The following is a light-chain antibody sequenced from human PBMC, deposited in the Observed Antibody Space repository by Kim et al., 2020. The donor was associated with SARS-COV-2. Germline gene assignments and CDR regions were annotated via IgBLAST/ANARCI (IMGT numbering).Light chain of an antibody. J-gene: IGLJ3*02. CDR2: KDS. CDR3: YSAADNLWV. V-gene: IGLV3-27*01. CDR1: VLAKKY. Sequence: YPGQTARITCAGDVLAKKYARWFQQKPGQAPVVVIYKDSERPSGIPGRFSGSSSGTTVTLTISGAQVEDEADYYCYSAADNLWVFGGGTQLTVL.